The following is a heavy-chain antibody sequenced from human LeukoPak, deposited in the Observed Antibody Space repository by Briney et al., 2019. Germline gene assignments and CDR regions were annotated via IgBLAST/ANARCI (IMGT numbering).Heavy chain of an antibody. CDR1: GGSISSYY. CDR3: ARASPDYYDSSGPFDY. Sequence: SETLSLTCTVSGGSISSYYWSWIRQPPGKGLEWIGYIYYSGSTNYNPSLKSRVTISVDTSKNQFSLKLSSVTAADTAVYYCARASPDYYDSSGPFDYWGQGTLVTVSS. V-gene: IGHV4-59*01. J-gene: IGHJ4*02. D-gene: IGHD3-22*01. CDR2: IYYSGST.